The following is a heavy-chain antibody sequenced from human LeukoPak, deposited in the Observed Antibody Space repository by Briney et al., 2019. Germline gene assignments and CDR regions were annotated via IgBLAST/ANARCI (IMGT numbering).Heavy chain of an antibody. CDR2: ISGSGGST. CDR1: GFTFSSYG. J-gene: IGHJ4*02. Sequence: GGTLRLSCAASGFTFSSYGMSWVRQAPGKGLEWVASISGSGGSTFYTDSVKGRFTISRDNSKNTLYLQMNSLRAEDTAVYYCAKSLLAAAIFDYWGQGTLVTVSS. V-gene: IGHV3-23*01. D-gene: IGHD2-2*01. CDR3: AKSLLAAAIFDY.